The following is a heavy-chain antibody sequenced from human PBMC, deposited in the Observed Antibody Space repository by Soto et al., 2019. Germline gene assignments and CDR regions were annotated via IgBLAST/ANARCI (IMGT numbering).Heavy chain of an antibody. CDR3: VRDHYYAFDI. CDR1: GFTFSDYA. V-gene: IGHV3-48*03. CDR2: FGITGKTG. J-gene: IGHJ3*02. Sequence: LRLSCVASGFTFSDYAMNWVRQAPGKGLEWVSWFGITGKTGDYADSVKGRLTISRDNARNSVYLQMNSLRDEDTAVYYCVRDHYYAFDIWGQGTMVTVSS. D-gene: IGHD1-26*01.